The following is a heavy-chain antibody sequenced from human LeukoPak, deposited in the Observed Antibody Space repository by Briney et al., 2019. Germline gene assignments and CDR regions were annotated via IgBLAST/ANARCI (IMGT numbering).Heavy chain of an antibody. CDR1: GYTFTSYD. V-gene: IGHV1-8*03. CDR3: ARGRISGYYFPFGY. CDR2: MNPNSGNT. Sequence: GASVKVSCKASGYTFTSYDINWVRQATGQGLEWRGWMNPNSGNTGYAQNFQGRVTITRNTSMSTVYMELSSVRSEDTAVYYCARGRISGYYFPFGYWGKGTLVTVSS. D-gene: IGHD3-22*01. J-gene: IGHJ4*02.